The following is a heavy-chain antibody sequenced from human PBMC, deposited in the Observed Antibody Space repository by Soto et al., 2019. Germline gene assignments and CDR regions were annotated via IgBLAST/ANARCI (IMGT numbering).Heavy chain of an antibody. D-gene: IGHD6-19*01. CDR2: ISCCGGST. V-gene: IGHV3-23*01. CDR1: GFNFKKFA. CDR3: AQADGEQWLLPHLDK. J-gene: IGHJ4*02. Sequence: EVQLLESGGGVVQPGGSLRLSCVASGFNFKKFAMSWDRQAPGEGLEWVSGISCCGGSTSYADSVKGRFSIARDDSTNTLSLQMNNLRVEDTPQYYCAQADGEQWLLPHLDKWGQGTLVTVS.